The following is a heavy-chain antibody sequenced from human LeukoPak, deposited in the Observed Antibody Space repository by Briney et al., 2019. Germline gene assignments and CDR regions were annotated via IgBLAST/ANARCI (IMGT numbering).Heavy chain of an antibody. Sequence: PSETLSLTCTVSGGSISSSSYYWGWIRQPPGKGLEWIGSIYYSGSTYYNPSLKSRVTISVDTSKNQFSLKLSSVTAADTAVYYCARHLVGWFDHWGQGTLVTVSS. J-gene: IGHJ5*02. CDR2: IYYSGST. V-gene: IGHV4-39*01. CDR3: ARHLVGWFDH. D-gene: IGHD6-6*01. CDR1: GGSISSSSYY.